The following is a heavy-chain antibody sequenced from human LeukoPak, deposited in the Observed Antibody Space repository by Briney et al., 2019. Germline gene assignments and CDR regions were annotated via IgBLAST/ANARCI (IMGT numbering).Heavy chain of an antibody. CDR3: AKDLDSSSWYPRWMDV. D-gene: IGHD6-13*01. V-gene: IGHV3-74*01. CDR2: INSDGSST. Sequence: PGGSLRLSCAASGFTFSSYWMHWVRQAPGKGLVWVSRINSDGSSTSYADSVKGRFTISRDNSKNTLYLQMNSLRAEDTAVYYCAKDLDSSSWYPRWMDVWGKGTTVTISS. CDR1: GFTFSSYW. J-gene: IGHJ6*04.